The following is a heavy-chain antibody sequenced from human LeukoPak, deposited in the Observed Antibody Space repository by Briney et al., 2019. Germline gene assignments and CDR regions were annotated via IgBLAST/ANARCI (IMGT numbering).Heavy chain of an antibody. CDR1: RFTFDDYA. CDR2: ISADGDGT. D-gene: IGHD2-2*01. V-gene: IGHV3-43*02. Sequence: GGSLRLPCAASRFTFDDYAMHWVRQAPGKGLEWVSFISADGDGTYYADSVRGRFTISRDNSKSSLYLQMNSLRSDDTALYYCAKDRIDLGYCSRTSCYGGGNFDYWGQGTLVTVSS. CDR3: AKDRIDLGYCSRTSCYGGGNFDY. J-gene: IGHJ4*02.